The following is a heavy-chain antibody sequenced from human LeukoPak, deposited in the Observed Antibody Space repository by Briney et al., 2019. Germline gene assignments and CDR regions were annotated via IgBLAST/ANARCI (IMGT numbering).Heavy chain of an antibody. CDR1: GYSISSGYY. CDR3: ASSKSVAGAFDAFDI. Sequence: SETLPLTCTVSGYSISSGYYWGWIRQPPGKGLEWIGSIYHSGSTYYNPSLKSRVTISVGTSKNQFSLKLSSVTAADTAVYYCASSKSVAGAFDAFDIWGQGTMVTVSS. CDR2: IYHSGST. D-gene: IGHD6-19*01. J-gene: IGHJ3*02. V-gene: IGHV4-38-2*02.